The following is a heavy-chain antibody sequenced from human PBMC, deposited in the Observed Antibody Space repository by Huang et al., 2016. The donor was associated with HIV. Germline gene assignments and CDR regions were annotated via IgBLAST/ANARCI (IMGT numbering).Heavy chain of an antibody. CDR1: GFSLDSYN. J-gene: IGHJ4*02. V-gene: IGHV3-21*01. Sequence: EVQLVESGGGLVKPGGSLRLSCAASGFSLDSYNMYWVRQTRGKGLQGVSSISPSSSFIDYADSVKGRFSISRDNAKNSLYLQMNNLRGEDTAVYYCARDRGQQLSPFDSWGQGTLVTVSS. CDR2: ISPSSSFI. CDR3: ARDRGQQLSPFDS. D-gene: IGHD6-13*01.